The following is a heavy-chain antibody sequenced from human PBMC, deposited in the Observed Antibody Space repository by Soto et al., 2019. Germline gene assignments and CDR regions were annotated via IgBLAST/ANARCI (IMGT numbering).Heavy chain of an antibody. CDR1: GGSISSYY. V-gene: IGHV4-59*01. CDR2: IYYSGST. Sequence: QVQLQESGPGLVKPSETLSLTCTVSGGSISSYYWSWIRQPPGKGLEWIGYIYYSGSTNYNPSLKSRVNISVDTSKNQFSLKLSSVTAADTAVYYCARGLVLRFLEWLSRQDYYYYMDVWGKGTTVTVSS. CDR3: ARGLVLRFLEWLSRQDYYYYMDV. J-gene: IGHJ6*03. D-gene: IGHD3-3*01.